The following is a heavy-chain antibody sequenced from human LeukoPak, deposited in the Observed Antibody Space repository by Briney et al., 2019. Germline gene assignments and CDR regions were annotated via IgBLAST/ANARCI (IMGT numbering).Heavy chain of an antibody. D-gene: IGHD3-3*01. CDR3: ARHEEPNDFWSGYSIDY. J-gene: IGHJ4*02. CDR1: GYSITSYW. CDR2: IYPGDSDT. V-gene: IGHV5-51*01. Sequence: GESLKISCKGSGYSITSYWIGWVRQMPGKGLEWMGIIYPGDSDTRYSPSFQGQVTISADKSISTAYLQWSSLKASDTAMYYCARHEEPNDFWSGYSIDYWGQGTLVTVSS.